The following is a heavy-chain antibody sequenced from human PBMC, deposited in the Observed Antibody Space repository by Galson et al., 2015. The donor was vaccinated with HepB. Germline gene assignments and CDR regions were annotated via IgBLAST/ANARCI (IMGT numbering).Heavy chain of an antibody. CDR1: GFTFSRHG. CDR3: AKDAIIVAIAPAGSDY. D-gene: IGHD6-13*01. Sequence: SLRLSCAASGFTFSRHGMNWFRQAPGKGPEWVASIRYDGSEKFYADSVKGRFTISRDNPNNRLYLQMNSLSAEDTALYYCAKDAIIVAIAPAGSDYWGQGTLVTVSP. V-gene: IGHV3-30*02. J-gene: IGHJ4*02. CDR2: IRYDGSEK.